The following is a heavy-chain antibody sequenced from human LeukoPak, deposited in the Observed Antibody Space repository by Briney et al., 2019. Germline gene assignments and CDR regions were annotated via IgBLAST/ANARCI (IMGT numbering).Heavy chain of an antibody. CDR3: ARVMGNYASDY. Sequence: GWSLRLSCAASGFSFSDYYMSWIRQAPGKGLEWVSYISSSGDTMSYADSVKGRFTISRDNAKNSLYLQMSSLRAEDAAIYYCARVMGNYASDYWGQGALVTVSS. CDR2: ISSSGDTM. J-gene: IGHJ4*02. D-gene: IGHD1-7*01. V-gene: IGHV3-11*04. CDR1: GFSFSDYY.